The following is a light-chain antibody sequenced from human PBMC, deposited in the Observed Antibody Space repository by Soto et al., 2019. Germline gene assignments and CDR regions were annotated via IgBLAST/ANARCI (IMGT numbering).Light chain of an antibody. J-gene: IGLJ1*01. CDR2: DVS. V-gene: IGLV2-11*01. CDR1: SSDFGGYNY. CDR3: CSYAGTFYV. Sequence: QAVRTQPRSVSGSPGQAVTISCTGTSSDFGGYNYVSWYQHHPGKAPKLMIYDVSERPSGVPDRFSGPKSGNTASLTISGLQAEDEADYYCCSYAGTFYVFGTGTKVTVL.